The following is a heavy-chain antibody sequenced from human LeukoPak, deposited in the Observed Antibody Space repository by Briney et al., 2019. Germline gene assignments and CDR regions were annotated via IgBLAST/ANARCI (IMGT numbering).Heavy chain of an antibody. D-gene: IGHD2-21*02. CDR2: IHPGDSDT. J-gene: IGHJ5*02. CDR1: GYTFTRYW. V-gene: IGHV5-51*01. Sequence: GESLKISCKGSGYTFTRYWTAWVRQMPGKGLEWMGIIHPGDSDTRYSPSFQGQVTISADKSVSTAYVQWSSLRASDTAMYYCARRDCGGDCYSQSWLDPWGQGTLVTVSS. CDR3: ARRDCGGDCYSQSWLDP.